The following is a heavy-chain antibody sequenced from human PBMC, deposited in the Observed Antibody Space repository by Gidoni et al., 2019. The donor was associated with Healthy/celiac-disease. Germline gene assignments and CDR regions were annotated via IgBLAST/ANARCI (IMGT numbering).Heavy chain of an antibody. D-gene: IGHD3-22*01. J-gene: IGHJ3*02. V-gene: IGHV4-39*01. CDR1: GGSISSSSYY. Sequence: QLQLQESGPGLVKPSETLSLTCTVSGGSISSSSYYWGWIRQPPGKGLEWIGSIYYSGSTYYNPSLKSRVTISVDTSKNQFSLKLSSVTAADTAVYYCASPYDSSRPWGAFDIWGQGTMVTVSS. CDR3: ASPYDSSRPWGAFDI. CDR2: IYYSGST.